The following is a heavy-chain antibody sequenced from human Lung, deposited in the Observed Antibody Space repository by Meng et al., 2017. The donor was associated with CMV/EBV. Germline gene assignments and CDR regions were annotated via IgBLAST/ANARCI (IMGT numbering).Heavy chain of an antibody. CDR3: ARGGGTTVAPTLDY. J-gene: IGHJ4*02. D-gene: IGHD4-23*01. V-gene: IGHV4-61*01. Sequence: GGCVSSGSYYWGLIRQPPGKTREWIGYIYYSGSTNDNSSLKGRVIISADTSKNQFSLKLSSVTAADTAVYYCARGGGTTVAPTLDYWGQGTLVTVSS. CDR1: GGCVSSGSYY. CDR2: IYYSGST.